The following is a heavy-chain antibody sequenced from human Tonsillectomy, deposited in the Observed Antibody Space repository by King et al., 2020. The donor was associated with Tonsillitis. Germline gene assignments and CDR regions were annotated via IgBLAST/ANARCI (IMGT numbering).Heavy chain of an antibody. Sequence: VQLVESGGGVVQPGRSLRLSCAASGFTFSRSALHWFRQAPGKGLEWLAVISDDGSNIYYADSVKGRFTISRDNSKNTLYLHMNSLRLDETAVYFCAKDRGLEGSRRRIDYWGQGKLVTVSS. CDR1: GFTFSRSA. CDR3: AKDRGLEGSRRRIDY. D-gene: IGHD1-1*01. V-gene: IGHV3-30*04. J-gene: IGHJ4*02. CDR2: ISDDGSNI.